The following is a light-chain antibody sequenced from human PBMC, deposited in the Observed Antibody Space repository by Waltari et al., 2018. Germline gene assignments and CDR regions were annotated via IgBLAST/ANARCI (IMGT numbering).Light chain of an antibody. Sequence: QSALTQAPSASGTPWQPVAIPCSGRSSNTGGNSCAWHQTLPGMAPTLLIDRNDQRPTDVPDRFSGSKSGTSASLAISGLRSEDEASYHCAAWDDSLNGWVFGGGTKLTVL. J-gene: IGLJ3*02. CDR1: SSNTGGNS. V-gene: IGLV1-44*01. CDR3: AAWDDSLNGWV. CDR2: RND.